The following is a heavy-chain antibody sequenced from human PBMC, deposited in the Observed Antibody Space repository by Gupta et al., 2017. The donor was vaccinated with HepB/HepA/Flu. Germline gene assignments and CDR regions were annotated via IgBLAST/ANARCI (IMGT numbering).Heavy chain of an antibody. Sequence: QFQLVQSGAEVKKPVASVKVSCKASGYTFTSYGISWVRQAPGQGLEGRGWISDYNGKTKYEQKRQSRVTMTTDKATSTAERELRRMRSEETAVYYCARDHKGEKTRGDFDIGCQGTMVTVYS. V-gene: IGHV1-18*01. D-gene: IGHD3-16*01. CDR1: GYTFTSYG. CDR3: ARDHKGEKTRGDFDI. CDR2: ISDYNGKT. J-gene: IGHJ3*02.